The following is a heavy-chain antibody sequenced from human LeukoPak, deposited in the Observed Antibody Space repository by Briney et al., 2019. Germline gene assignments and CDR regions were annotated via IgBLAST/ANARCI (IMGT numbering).Heavy chain of an antibody. V-gene: IGHV4-31*03. CDR3: ARYEARLLLPRYFDY. D-gene: IGHD3-22*01. CDR1: GGSISSGGYY. J-gene: IGHJ4*02. Sequence: SETLSLTCTVSGGSISSGGYYWSWIRQHPGKGLEWIGYIYYSGSTYYNPSLKSRVTISVDTSKNQFSLELSSVTAADTAVYYCARYEARLLLPRYFDYWGQGTLVTVSS. CDR2: IYYSGST.